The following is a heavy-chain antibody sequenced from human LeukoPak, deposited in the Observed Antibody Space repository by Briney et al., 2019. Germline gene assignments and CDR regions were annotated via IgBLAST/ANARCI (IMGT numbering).Heavy chain of an antibody. CDR3: AREEEDFNTATPFDI. J-gene: IGHJ3*02. V-gene: IGHV4-39*07. Sequence: PSETLSLTCTVSGGSFSNYFRGWIRQPPGKGLEWIGSIYYSGSTYYNPSLKSRVTISVDTSKNQFSLKLSSVTAADTAVYYCAREEEDFNTATPFDIWGQGTMVTVSS. CDR2: IYYSGST. CDR1: GGSFSNYF. D-gene: IGHD5-18*01.